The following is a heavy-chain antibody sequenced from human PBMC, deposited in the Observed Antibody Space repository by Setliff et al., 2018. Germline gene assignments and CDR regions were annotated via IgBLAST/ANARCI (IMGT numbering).Heavy chain of an antibody. D-gene: IGHD1-1*01. J-gene: IGHJ4*02. V-gene: IGHV4-39*01. CDR1: GDSMNSGVYY. CDR2: IYSGGTT. CDR3: ARTGTYRYFDY. Sequence: ETLSLTCKVSGDSMNSGVYYWAWIRQPPGKGLEWIGRIYSGGTTYYNSSLKSRVTISVDTSKSQFSLRLNSVTAADTAVYYCARTGTYRYFDYWGRGTLVTVS.